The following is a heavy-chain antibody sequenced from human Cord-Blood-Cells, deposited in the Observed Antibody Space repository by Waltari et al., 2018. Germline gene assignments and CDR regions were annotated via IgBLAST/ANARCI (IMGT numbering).Heavy chain of an antibody. CDR2: IIPIFGTA. V-gene: IGHV1-69*01. Sequence: QVQLVQSGAEVKKPGSSVKVSCKASGGTFSSYAISWARQAPGQGLEWMGGIIPIFGTANYAQKFQGRVTITADESTSTAYMELSSLRSEDTAVYYCARDQNTDCSSTSCYYYYGMDVWGQGTTVTVSS. CDR1: GGTFSSYA. CDR3: ARDQNTDCSSTSCYYYYGMDV. D-gene: IGHD2-2*01. J-gene: IGHJ6*02.